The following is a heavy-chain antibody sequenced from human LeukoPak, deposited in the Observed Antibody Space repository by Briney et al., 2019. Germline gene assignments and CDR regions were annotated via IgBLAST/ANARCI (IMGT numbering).Heavy chain of an antibody. CDR2: IYYSGST. V-gene: IGHV4-61*08. D-gene: IGHD3-3*01. J-gene: IGHJ6*02. Sequence: SQTLSLTCTVSGVSISSGGYYWSWIRQHPGKGLEWIGYIYYSGSTNYNPSLKSRVTISVDTSKNQFSLKLSSVTAADTAVYYCARENYYDFWSGLMDVWGQGTTVTVSS. CDR3: ARENYYDFWSGLMDV. CDR1: GVSISSGGYY.